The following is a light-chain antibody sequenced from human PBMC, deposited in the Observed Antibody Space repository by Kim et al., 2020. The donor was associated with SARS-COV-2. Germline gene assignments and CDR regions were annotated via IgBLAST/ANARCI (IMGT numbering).Light chain of an antibody. CDR1: QGISSH. J-gene: IGKJ3*01. V-gene: IGKV1-9*01. CDR3: QQTHSSPFT. CDR2: AAS. Sequence: ASVGDRVTINCWASQGISSHLVWYQQKPGKAPKLLVFAASTLESGVPSRFSGRASGTDFTLTISSLQPEDFATYYCQQTHSSPFTFGPGTKVDIK.